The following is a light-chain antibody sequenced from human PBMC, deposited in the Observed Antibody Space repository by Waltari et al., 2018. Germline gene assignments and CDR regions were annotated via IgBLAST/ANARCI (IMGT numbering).Light chain of an antibody. V-gene: IGLV3-1*01. CDR1: NLGGKY. J-gene: IGLJ2*01. CDR2: KDS. Sequence: SYELTPPPSVSVSPGQTPSITGSGANLGGKYVCWYQQKPGQSPVLVIYKDSKRPSGIPERFSGSNSGNTATLTISGTQAMDEADYYCQAGDFRVEVFGGGTKLTVV. CDR3: QAGDFRVEV.